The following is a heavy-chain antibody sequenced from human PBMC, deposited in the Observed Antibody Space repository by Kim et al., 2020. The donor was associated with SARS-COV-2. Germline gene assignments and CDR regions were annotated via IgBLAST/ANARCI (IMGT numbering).Heavy chain of an antibody. J-gene: IGHJ4*02. CDR1: GGSISSSSYY. Sequence: SETLSLTCTVSGGSISSSSYYWGWIRQPPGKGLEWIGSIYYSGSTYYNPSLKSRVTISVDTSKNQFSLKLSSVTAADTAVYFCARGAAARSNFDYWGQGTLVTVSS. CDR2: IYYSGST. V-gene: IGHV4-39*01. D-gene: IGHD6-6*01. CDR3: ARGAAARSNFDY.